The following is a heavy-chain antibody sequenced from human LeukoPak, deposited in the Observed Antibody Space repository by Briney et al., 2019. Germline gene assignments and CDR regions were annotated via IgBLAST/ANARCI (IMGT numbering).Heavy chain of an antibody. V-gene: IGHV3-23*01. CDR1: GFTFSSYA. CDR2: IGGGGGIT. Sequence: GSLRLSCAASGFTFSSYAMSWVRQAPGKGLAWVSSIGGGGGITYYADAVKGRFTISRDNSKNTVSLQMNRLRAEDTAVYYCAWDYVWGSFRHWGQGSLVTVSS. D-gene: IGHD3-16*02. J-gene: IGHJ4*02. CDR3: AWDYVWGSFRH.